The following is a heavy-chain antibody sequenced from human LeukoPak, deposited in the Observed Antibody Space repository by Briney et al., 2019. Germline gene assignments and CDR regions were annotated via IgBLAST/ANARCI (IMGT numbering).Heavy chain of an antibody. V-gene: IGHV4-4*07. Sequence: SETLSLTCTVSGGSIHNYHWSWIRQPAGKGLEWIAQIHSSGSNNYNPPLKSRVTMSIDTPENQLSLTLTSVTSSDTAVYYCARRDISSGWSFDSWGQGTLVTVSS. D-gene: IGHD6-19*01. CDR2: IHSSGSN. CDR3: ARRDISSGWSFDS. J-gene: IGHJ4*02. CDR1: GGSIHNYH.